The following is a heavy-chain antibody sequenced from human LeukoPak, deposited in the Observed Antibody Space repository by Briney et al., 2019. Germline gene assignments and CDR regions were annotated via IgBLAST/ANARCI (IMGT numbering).Heavy chain of an antibody. CDR2: IKQDGSEK. D-gene: IGHD6-13*01. J-gene: IGHJ4*02. CDR1: GFTFSSYA. V-gene: IGHV3-7*01. CDR3: ASTAGYSSSWYYFDY. Sequence: GGSLRLSCAASGFTFSSYAMSWVRQAPGKGLEWVANIKQDGSEKYYVDSVKGRFTISRDNAKNSLYLQMNSLRAEDTAVYYCASTAGYSSSWYYFDYWGQGTLVTVSS.